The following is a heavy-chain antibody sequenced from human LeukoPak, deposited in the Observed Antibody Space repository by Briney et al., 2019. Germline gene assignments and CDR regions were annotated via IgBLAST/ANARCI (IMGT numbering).Heavy chain of an antibody. V-gene: IGHV1-69*04. Sequence: ASVKVSCKASGGTFSSYAISWVRQAPGQGLEWMGRIIPILGIANYAQKFQGRVTITADKSTSTAYMELSSLRSEDTAVYYCARTYGSGSYNYWGQGTLVTVSS. CDR1: GGTFSSYA. J-gene: IGHJ4*02. CDR2: IIPILGIA. D-gene: IGHD3-10*01. CDR3: ARTYGSGSYNY.